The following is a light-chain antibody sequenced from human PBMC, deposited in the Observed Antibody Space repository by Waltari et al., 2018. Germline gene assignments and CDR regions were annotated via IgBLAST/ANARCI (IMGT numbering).Light chain of an antibody. Sequence: EVVLTQSPDTLSLSPGERATLSCRASQSLTKRYLAWYQQKPGQAPRLLIYGASSRAPGIPTRFSGSGSGTDFTLTISRLEPEDFAVYYCQQYGSSILYTVGQGTKLEIK. CDR3: QQYGSSILYT. CDR1: QSLTKRY. CDR2: GAS. J-gene: IGKJ2*01. V-gene: IGKV3-20*01.